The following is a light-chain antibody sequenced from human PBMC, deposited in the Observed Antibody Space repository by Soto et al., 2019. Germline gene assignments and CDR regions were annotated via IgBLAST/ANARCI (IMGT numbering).Light chain of an antibody. CDR1: QGISSY. CDR3: QQLNSYLLT. Sequence: DIQLTQSPSFLSASVGDRVTITCRASQGISSYLAWYQQKPGKAPKLLIYAASTLQSGAPARFSGSGSGTEFTLTISSLQPEDFATSYCQQLNSYLLTFGGGTKVEIK. J-gene: IGKJ4*01. CDR2: AAS. V-gene: IGKV1-9*01.